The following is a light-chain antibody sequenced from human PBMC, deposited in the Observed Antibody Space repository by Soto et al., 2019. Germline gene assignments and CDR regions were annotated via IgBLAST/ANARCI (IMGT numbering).Light chain of an antibody. V-gene: IGKV4-1*01. CDR1: QSVLYSSNNKNY. J-gene: IGKJ5*01. CDR2: WAS. Sequence: DIVMTQSPDSLAVSPGERATINCKSSQSVLYSSNNKNYLAWYQQKAGQPPKMLIYWASTRESGVPDRFSGSGSGTDFTLTISSLQAEDVGVYYCQQYDSIPITFGQGTRLEIK. CDR3: QQYDSIPIT.